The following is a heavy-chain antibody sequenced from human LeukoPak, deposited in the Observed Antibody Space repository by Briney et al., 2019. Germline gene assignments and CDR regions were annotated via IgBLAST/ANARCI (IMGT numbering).Heavy chain of an antibody. CDR3: ARRSPYDSSGSYWYLDL. CDR2: FYHSGGT. D-gene: IGHD3-22*01. CDR1: GGSISSYY. Sequence: SETLSLTCTVSGGSISSYYWSWIRRAPGKGRRWIGYFYHSGGTSYNPSLKSRVTISVDTSKNQFSLKLSSVTAADTAVYYCARRSPYDSSGSYWYLDLWGRGTLVTVSS. V-gene: IGHV4-59*12. J-gene: IGHJ2*01.